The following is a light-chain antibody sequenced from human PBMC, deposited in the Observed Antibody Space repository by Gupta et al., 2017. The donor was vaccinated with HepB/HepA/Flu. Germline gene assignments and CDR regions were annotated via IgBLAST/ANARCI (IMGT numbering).Light chain of an antibody. CDR3: ATLDDSLSAVV. CDR2: RNN. Sequence: HSVLTQPPSASGTPGQSFTISCSGSSSNIGGNNYVYWFQQLPGTAPKVLIYRNNQRRSGVPDRFSGSKSGTSASMATXGXRAEDEXDYYCATLDDSLSAVVFGGGTKLTVL. V-gene: IGLV1-47*01. CDR1: SSNIGGNNY. J-gene: IGLJ2*01.